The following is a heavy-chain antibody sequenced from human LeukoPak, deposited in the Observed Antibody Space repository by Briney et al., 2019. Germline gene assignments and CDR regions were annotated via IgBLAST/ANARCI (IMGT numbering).Heavy chain of an antibody. Sequence: GASVKVSCKASGYTFTSYGISWVRQAPGQGLEWMGWISGYNGHTNYAQKLQGRVTLTRDTSTSTAYMELSSLRSEDTAVYYCARGDTAMVPYYYYGMDVWGQGTTVTVSS. CDR2: ISGYNGHT. V-gene: IGHV1-18*01. CDR3: ARGDTAMVPYYYYGMDV. CDR1: GYTFTSYG. D-gene: IGHD5-18*01. J-gene: IGHJ6*02.